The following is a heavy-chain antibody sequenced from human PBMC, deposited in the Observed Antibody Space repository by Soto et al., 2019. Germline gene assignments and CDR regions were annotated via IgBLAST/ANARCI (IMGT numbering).Heavy chain of an antibody. V-gene: IGHV3-33*01. Sequence: QVQLVESGGDVVQPGRSLRLSCAASGFTFSSYGMHWVRQAPGKGLEWVAVIWFDGSNKYYADSVKGRFTISRDNSKNTLYLQMNSLSADDTAAYYCARGSVTRGYYFDYWGQGTLVTVSS. J-gene: IGHJ4*02. CDR1: GFTFSSYG. D-gene: IGHD4-4*01. CDR2: IWFDGSNK. CDR3: ARGSVTRGYYFDY.